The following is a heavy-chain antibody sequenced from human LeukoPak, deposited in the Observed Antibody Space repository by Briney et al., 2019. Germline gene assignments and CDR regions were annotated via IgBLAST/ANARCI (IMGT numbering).Heavy chain of an antibody. J-gene: IGHJ4*02. D-gene: IGHD5-18*01. V-gene: IGHV4-39*07. Sequence: SETLSLTCTVSGGSISSSSYYWGWIRQPPGKGLEWIGSIYYSGSTYYNPSLKSRVTISVDTSKNQFSLKLSSVTAADTAVYYCARVVDTAMATYFDYRGQGTLVTVSS. CDR3: ARVVDTAMATYFDY. CDR2: IYYSGST. CDR1: GGSISSSSYY.